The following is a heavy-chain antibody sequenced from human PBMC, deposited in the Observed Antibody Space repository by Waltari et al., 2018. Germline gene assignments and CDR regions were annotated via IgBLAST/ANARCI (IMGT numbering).Heavy chain of an antibody. CDR3: VHNSRHNMAGTPYFDY. Sequence: QITLKESGPTLVEPTQTLTLTCTFSGFSLTTSGVGVGWIRQPPGKALEWLALTYGNDDKLYNPSLKSSLTITKDTPKNQVVLTMTHLDPVDTATYYCVHNSRHNMAGTPYFDYWGQGSLVTVSS. V-gene: IGHV2-5*01. D-gene: IGHD1-7*01. CDR1: GFSLTTSGVG. J-gene: IGHJ4*02. CDR2: TYGNDDK.